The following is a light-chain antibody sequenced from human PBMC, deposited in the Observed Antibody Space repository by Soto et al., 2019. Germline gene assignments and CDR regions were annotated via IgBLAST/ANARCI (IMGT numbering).Light chain of an antibody. V-gene: IGKV1-12*01. CDR3: QQAHSFPLT. CDR2: AAS. J-gene: IGKJ4*01. CDR1: QGISSW. Sequence: DIQMTQSPSSVSASVGDRVTITCRASQGISSWLAWYQQKPGTAPNLLISAASSLQSGGPSRFSGSGSGTNFTLIISNLQPEDFPTYYCQQAHSFPLTFGGGTKVEI.